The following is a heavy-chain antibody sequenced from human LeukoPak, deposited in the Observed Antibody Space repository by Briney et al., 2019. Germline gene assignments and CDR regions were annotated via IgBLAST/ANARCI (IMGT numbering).Heavy chain of an antibody. CDR3: AKEGYNWTPAGYFDY. CDR1: GFTFSSYA. Sequence: GVSLRLSCAASGFTFSSYAMSWVRQAPGKGLEWVSAISGSGGNTYYTDSVKGRFTISRDNSKNTLYLQMNSLRAEDTAVYYCAKEGYNWTPAGYFDYWGQGTLVTVSS. V-gene: IGHV3-23*01. D-gene: IGHD1-20*01. J-gene: IGHJ4*02. CDR2: ISGSGGNT.